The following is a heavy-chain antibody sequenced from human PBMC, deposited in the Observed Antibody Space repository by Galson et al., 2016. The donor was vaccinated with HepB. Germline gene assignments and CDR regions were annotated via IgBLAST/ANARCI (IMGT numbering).Heavy chain of an antibody. V-gene: IGHV4-39*02. CDR3: ARDYPDMDV. Sequence: SETLSLTCTVSGGSISTSSYYGGWIRQPPGRGLEWIVSVSYSETTYYNPSLKSRVTTSVDTSKNQFSLKLRSVTAADTAVYYCARDYPDMDVWGKGTTVTVSS. J-gene: IGHJ6*03. CDR1: GGSISTSSYY. CDR2: VSYSETT. D-gene: IGHD3-16*02.